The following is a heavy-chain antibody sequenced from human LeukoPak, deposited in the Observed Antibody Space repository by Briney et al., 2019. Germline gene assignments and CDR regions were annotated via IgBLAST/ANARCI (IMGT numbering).Heavy chain of an antibody. V-gene: IGHV3-7*01. CDR3: ARDKRGSFGMDV. J-gene: IGHJ6*02. D-gene: IGHD5-12*01. Sequence: GGSLRLSCAASGFTFSSYWMAWVRQPPGKGLEWVANINQDGSEKYYVDSVKGRFTISRDNAKNSLYLQMNSLRAEDTAVYYCARDKRGSFGMDVWGQGTTVTVSS. CDR1: GFTFSSYW. CDR2: INQDGSEK.